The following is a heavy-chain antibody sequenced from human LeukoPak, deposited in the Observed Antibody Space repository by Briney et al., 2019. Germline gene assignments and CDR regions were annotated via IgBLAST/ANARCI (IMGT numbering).Heavy chain of an antibody. Sequence: PSETLSLTCTVSGTSVSNTTHGHWWTWVRQPPGKGLEWIGEVFHVGSANYNPSLKSRVTMSIEKSKNQFSLNLISVTAADTAVYFCLYGGNSGDWLYWGQGILVTVSS. V-gene: IGHV4/OR15-8*01. CDR3: LYGGNSGDWLY. D-gene: IGHD4-23*01. CDR1: GTSVSNTTHGHW. CDR2: VFHVGSA. J-gene: IGHJ4*02.